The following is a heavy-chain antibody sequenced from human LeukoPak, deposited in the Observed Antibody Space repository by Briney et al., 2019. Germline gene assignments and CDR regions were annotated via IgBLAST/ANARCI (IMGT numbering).Heavy chain of an antibody. J-gene: IGHJ4*02. Sequence: GGSLRLSCAASGFTFSSYSMNWVRQAPGKGLEWVSSISFSSTYIFYADSVKGRFTISRDNAKISLYLQMNSLRAEDTAVYYCARSVTGEAFDFWGQGTLVTVSS. V-gene: IGHV3-21*01. D-gene: IGHD1-14*01. CDR2: ISFSSTYI. CDR1: GFTFSSYS. CDR3: ARSVTGEAFDF.